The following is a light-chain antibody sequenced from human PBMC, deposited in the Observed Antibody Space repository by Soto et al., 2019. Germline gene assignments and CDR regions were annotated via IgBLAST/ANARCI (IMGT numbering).Light chain of an antibody. V-gene: IGLV7-46*01. CDR2: DTT. J-gene: IGLJ1*01. CDR3: LLSYSGARSYV. Sequence: QAVVTQEPSLTVSPGGTVTLTCGSNTGAVTSGHYPYWFQQKPGQAPRTLIYDTTNKHSWTPARFSGSLLGGKAALTLSGAQPEDEAEYYCLLSYSGARSYVFGTGTKVTVL. CDR1: TGAVTSGHY.